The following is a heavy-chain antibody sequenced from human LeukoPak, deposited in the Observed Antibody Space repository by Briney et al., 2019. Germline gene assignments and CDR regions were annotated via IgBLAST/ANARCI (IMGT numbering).Heavy chain of an antibody. Sequence: GGSLRLSCAASGFAFSSLDMGWVRQAPGKGLEWVSYISSGSTYTNYADSVEGRFTISRDNSKNTLYLQMNSLRAEDTAVYYCARERAYNSALYFDYWGQGTLVTVSS. J-gene: IGHJ4*02. CDR2: ISSGSTYT. D-gene: IGHD2/OR15-2a*01. V-gene: IGHV3-11*06. CDR1: GFAFSSLD. CDR3: ARERAYNSALYFDY.